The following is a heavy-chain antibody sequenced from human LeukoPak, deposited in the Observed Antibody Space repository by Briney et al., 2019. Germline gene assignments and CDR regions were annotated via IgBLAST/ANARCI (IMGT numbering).Heavy chain of an antibody. CDR3: ARDDNVFDY. D-gene: IGHD2-8*01. J-gene: IGHJ4*02. Sequence: PSETLSHTCTVSGGSISSYYWSWIRQPPGKGLEWIGYIYYSGSSKYNPSLKSRVTIAVDTSKNQFSLKLSSVTAADTAVYYCARDDNVFDYWGQGTLVTVSS. V-gene: IGHV4-59*01. CDR1: GGSISSYY. CDR2: IYYSGSS.